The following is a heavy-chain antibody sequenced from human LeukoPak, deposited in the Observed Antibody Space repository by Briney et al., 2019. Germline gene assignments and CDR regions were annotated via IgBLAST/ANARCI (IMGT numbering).Heavy chain of an antibody. CDR1: GFIFSSYA. CDR3: AKDRSCTNDVCHGDFDY. Sequence: GGPLRISYATEGFIFSSYAKNWGGQDPVLWLLWVSTFSGSGGSTYYADSVKGRFTISRDNSKNTVYLQMNSLRAEDTAVYYCAKDRSCTNDVCHGDFDYWGQGTLVTVSS. J-gene: IGHJ4*02. V-gene: IGHV3-23*01. D-gene: IGHD2-8*01. CDR2: FSGSGGST.